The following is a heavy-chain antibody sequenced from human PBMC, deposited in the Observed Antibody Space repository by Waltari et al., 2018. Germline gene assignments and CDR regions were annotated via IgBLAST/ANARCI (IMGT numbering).Heavy chain of an antibody. D-gene: IGHD6-13*01. Sequence: QVQLQESGPGLVKPSETLSLTCAVSGYSISSGYYWGWIRQPPGKGLEWIGSIYHSGSTYYNPSLKSRVTISVDTSKNQFSLKLSSVTAADTAVYYCASQAAAGASQVFLKYNWFDPWGQGTLVTVSS. J-gene: IGHJ5*02. V-gene: IGHV4-38-2*01. CDR1: GYSISSGYY. CDR3: ASQAAAGASQVFLKYNWFDP. CDR2: IYHSGST.